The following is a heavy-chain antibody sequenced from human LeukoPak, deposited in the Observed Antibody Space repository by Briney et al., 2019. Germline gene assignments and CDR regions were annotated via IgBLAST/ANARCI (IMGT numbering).Heavy chain of an antibody. V-gene: IGHV4-39*07. CDR2: IYYSGST. Sequence: SETLSLTCTVSAGSISSSSYSWGWIRQPPGKGLEWIGSIYYSGSTYFNPSLKSRVTIAVETSKNQFSLKLSSVTAADKAVYYCARSCRILDIVATIRARLGGNGFDIWGQGTMVTVSS. D-gene: IGHD5-12*01. CDR1: AGSISSSSYS. CDR3: ARSCRILDIVATIRARLGGNGFDI. J-gene: IGHJ3*02.